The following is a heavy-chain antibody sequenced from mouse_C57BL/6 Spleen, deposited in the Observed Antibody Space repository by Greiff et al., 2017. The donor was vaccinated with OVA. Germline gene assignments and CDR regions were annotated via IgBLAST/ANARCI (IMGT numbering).Heavy chain of an antibody. CDR2: IYPGSGNT. J-gene: IGHJ4*01. CDR1: GYTFTDYY. V-gene: IGHV1-76*01. CDR3: ARANWDDAMDY. D-gene: IGHD4-1*01. Sequence: QVQLKQSGAELVRPGASVKLSCKASGYTFTDYYINWVKQRPGQGLEWIARIYPGSGNTYYNEKFKGKATLTAEKSSSTAYMQLSSLTSEDSAVYFCARANWDDAMDYWGQGTSVTVSS.